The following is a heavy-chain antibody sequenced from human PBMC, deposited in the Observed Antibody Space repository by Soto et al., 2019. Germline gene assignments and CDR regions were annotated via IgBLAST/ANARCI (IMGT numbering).Heavy chain of an antibody. CDR1: GFTFDDYA. CDR3: AKATRLTDTGSD. D-gene: IGHD2-8*02. Sequence: EVQLVESGGGLVQPGSSLSLSCAASGFTFDDYALHWVRQVPGKGLEWVSGISWNSVAIHYADSVKGRFTISRDNAKNSLYLQMNNLRGEDTALYYCAKATRLTDTGSDWGQGTLVTVSS. J-gene: IGHJ4*02. V-gene: IGHV3-9*01. CDR2: ISWNSVAI.